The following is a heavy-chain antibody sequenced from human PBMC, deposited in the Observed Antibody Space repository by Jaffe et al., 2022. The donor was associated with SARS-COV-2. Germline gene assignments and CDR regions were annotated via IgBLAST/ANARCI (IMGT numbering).Heavy chain of an antibody. D-gene: IGHD1-26*01. J-gene: IGHJ3*02. CDR2: IFYSGTT. Sequence: QLQLQESGPGLVKPSETLSLTCTVSGGSISSSTYFWGWIRLPPGKGLEWIGSIFYSGTTYNNPSLKSRVTMSVDTSKNQFSLKLSSVTAADTAMYYCASGSGFRGWAFDIWGQGTMATVSS. CDR3: ASGSGFRGWAFDI. CDR1: GGSISSSTYF. V-gene: IGHV4-39*01.